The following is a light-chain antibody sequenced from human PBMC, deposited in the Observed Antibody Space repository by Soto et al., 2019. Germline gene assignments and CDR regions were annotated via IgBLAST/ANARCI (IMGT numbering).Light chain of an antibody. CDR3: QQTYSTPRT. Sequence: DIQMTQSPSSLSASVGDRVTMTCRASQTISSYLNWYQQKPGKAPNLLIYAASSLPSGVPSRFSGSGSGQDFTLTINSLQPEDFAIYYCQQTYSTPRTFGQGPKVEIK. CDR2: AAS. J-gene: IGKJ1*01. V-gene: IGKV1-39*01. CDR1: QTISSY.